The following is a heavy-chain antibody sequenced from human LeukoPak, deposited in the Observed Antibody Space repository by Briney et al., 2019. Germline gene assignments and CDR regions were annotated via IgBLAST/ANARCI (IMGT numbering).Heavy chain of an antibody. V-gene: IGHV4-39*07. CDR2: IYYSGST. J-gene: IGHJ6*03. CDR3: ARDPSHYMGV. Sequence: SETLSLTCTVSGGSISSSSYYWGWIRQPPGKGLEWIGSIYYSGSTYYNPSLKSRVTISVDTSKNQFSLKLSSVTAADTAVYYCARDPSHYMGVWGKGTTVTVSS. CDR1: GGSISSSSYY.